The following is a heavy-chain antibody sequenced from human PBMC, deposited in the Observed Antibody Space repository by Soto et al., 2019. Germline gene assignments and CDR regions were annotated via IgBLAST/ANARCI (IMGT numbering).Heavy chain of an antibody. CDR2: ISSSSSYI. V-gene: IGHV3-21*01. CDR1: GFTFNSYS. D-gene: IGHD5-18*01. Sequence: EVQLVESGGGLIKPGGSLRLSCAASGFTFNSYSMNWVRQAPGKGLEWVSSISSSSSYIFHADSVKGRFTISRDNSKNSLYLQMNSLRAEDTAVYYCARGRTTMVTSWFDPWGQGTLVTVSS. J-gene: IGHJ5*02. CDR3: ARGRTTMVTSWFDP.